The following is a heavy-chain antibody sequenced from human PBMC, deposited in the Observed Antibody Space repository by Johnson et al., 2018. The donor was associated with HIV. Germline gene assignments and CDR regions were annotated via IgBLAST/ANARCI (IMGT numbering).Heavy chain of an antibody. CDR3: TRHPPGALDAFDI. V-gene: IGHV3-30*19. Sequence: QVQLVESGGGVVQPGGSLRLSCAASGFTFSSYGMHWVRQAPGKGLEWVAVISYVGSNKYYADSVKGRFTISRDNSKNTLYLQMNSLRAEDTAVYYCTRHPPGALDAFDIWGQGTKVTVSS. CDR2: ISYVGSNK. CDR1: GFTFSSYG. D-gene: IGHD1-26*01. J-gene: IGHJ3*02.